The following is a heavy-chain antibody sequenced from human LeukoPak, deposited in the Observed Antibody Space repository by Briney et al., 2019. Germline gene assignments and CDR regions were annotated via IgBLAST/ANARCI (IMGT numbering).Heavy chain of an antibody. CDR2: IYYSGST. Sequence: SETLSLTCTVSSGSISSSSYYWGWIRQPPGKGLEWIASIYYSGSTYYNPSLKSRVAISVDTSKNQFSLKLSSVTAADAAVYCCARGSKAAPGTFDYWGQGTLVTVSS. J-gene: IGHJ4*02. V-gene: IGHV4-39*07. D-gene: IGHD6-13*01. CDR1: SGSISSSSYY. CDR3: ARGSKAAPGTFDY.